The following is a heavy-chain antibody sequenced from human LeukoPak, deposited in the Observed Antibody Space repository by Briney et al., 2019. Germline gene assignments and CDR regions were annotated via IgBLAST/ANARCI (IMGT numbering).Heavy chain of an antibody. CDR1: GYTFTIYG. Sequence: GASVKVSCRASGYTFTIYGISWVRQAPGQGLEWMGWISAYNGNTNYAQKLQGRVTMTTDTSTSTAYMELRSLRSDDTAVYYCARERLDIVATNPFDYWGQGTLVTVSS. D-gene: IGHD5-12*01. CDR3: ARERLDIVATNPFDY. CDR2: ISAYNGNT. J-gene: IGHJ4*02. V-gene: IGHV1-18*01.